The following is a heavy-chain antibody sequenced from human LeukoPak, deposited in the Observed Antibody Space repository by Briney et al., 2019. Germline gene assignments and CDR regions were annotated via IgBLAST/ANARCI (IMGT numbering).Heavy chain of an antibody. J-gene: IGHJ4*02. CDR2: IRQDGNEK. CDR1: GFTFSNFW. V-gene: IGHV3-7*03. Sequence: GGSLRLSCAASGFTFSNFWMSWVRQAPGKGLEWVANIRQDGNEKYYLDSVKGRFTISRDNAESSLYLQMNSLRVKDTAVYYCVRNLAVAGTCFDSWGQGTLVTVSS. CDR3: VRNLAVAGTCFDS. D-gene: IGHD6-19*01.